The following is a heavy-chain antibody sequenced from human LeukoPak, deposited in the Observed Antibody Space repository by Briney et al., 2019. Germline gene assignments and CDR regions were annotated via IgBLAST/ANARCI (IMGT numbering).Heavy chain of an antibody. D-gene: IGHD3-10*01. J-gene: IGHJ4*02. CDR1: GGSFSGHY. Sequence: SETLSLTCAVYGGSFSGHYWRWIRQSPRKGLEWIGEINDSGSTNYNPSLKSRVTISVDTSKSQFSLKLSSVTAADTALYYCSRAEVRGVLPDVRRYWGQGTLVTVSS. CDR2: INDSGST. CDR3: SRAEVRGVLPDVRRY. V-gene: IGHV4-34*01.